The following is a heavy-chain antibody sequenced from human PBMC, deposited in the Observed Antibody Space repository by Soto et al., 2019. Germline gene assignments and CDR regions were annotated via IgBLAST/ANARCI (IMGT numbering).Heavy chain of an antibody. CDR3: ARDAKPEAFDI. CDR2: IYYSGST. J-gene: IGHJ3*02. V-gene: IGHV4-30-4*01. CDR1: GXSISSGDYY. Sequence: LSLTCTVSGXSISSGDYYWSWIRQPPGKGLEWIGYIYYSGSTYYNPSLKSRVTISVDTSKNQFSLKLSSVTAADTAVYYCARDAKPEAFDIWGQGTMVTVSS.